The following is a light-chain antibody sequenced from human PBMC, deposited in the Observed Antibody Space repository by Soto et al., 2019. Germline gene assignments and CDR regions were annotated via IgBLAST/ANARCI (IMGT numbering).Light chain of an antibody. V-gene: IGKV4-1*01. J-gene: IGKJ4*01. CDR2: WAS. CDR3: QQYYTTPLT. Sequence: DIVMTQSPDSLAVSLGERATINCKSSQSVLYSSNHQNYLAWYQQKPGQPPQLLIYWASTRESGVPDRFSGIWFGTDFTRTISSLQAEDVAVYYCQQYYTTPLTFGGGTK. CDR1: QSVLYSSNHQNY.